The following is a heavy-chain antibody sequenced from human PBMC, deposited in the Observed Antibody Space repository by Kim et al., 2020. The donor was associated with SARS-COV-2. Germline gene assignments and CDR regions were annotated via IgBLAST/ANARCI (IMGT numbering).Heavy chain of an antibody. J-gene: IGHJ6*02. CDR1: GFTFSSYA. D-gene: IGHD2-2*01. V-gene: IGHV3-23*01. CDR3: AKVVPGAVSRLYYVLDV. Sequence: GGSLRLSCAASGFTFSSYAMSWVRQAPGKGLEWVSAISGSGGSTYYADSVKGRFPISRDNSKNTLYLQMNSLRVEDTAVYYCAKVVPGAVSRLYYVLDVWGQGTTVTVSS. CDR2: ISGSGGST.